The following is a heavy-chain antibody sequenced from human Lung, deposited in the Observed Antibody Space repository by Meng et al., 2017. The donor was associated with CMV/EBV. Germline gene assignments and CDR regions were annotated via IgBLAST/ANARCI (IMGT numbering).Heavy chain of an antibody. V-gene: IGHV3-23*01. J-gene: IGHJ4*02. CDR2: ISDVGDGT. D-gene: IGHD6-6*01. CDR1: GFTFSTYA. CDR3: AKSSLVGPRLHFDY. Sequence: SCAASGFTFSTYAMSWVRQSPGKGLEWVSTISDVGDGTYYADSVKGRFTISRDNSKNTLYLQMNSLRADDTAVYYCAKSSLVGPRLHFDYWGQGTXVNGAS.